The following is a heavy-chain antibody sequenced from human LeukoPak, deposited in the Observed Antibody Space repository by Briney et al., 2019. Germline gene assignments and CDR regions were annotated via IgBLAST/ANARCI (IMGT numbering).Heavy chain of an antibody. CDR3: ARLPLRRGEYFDL. V-gene: IGHV4-61*02. CDR2: IYTSGST. Sequence: SQTLSLTCTVSGGSISSGSYYWRWIRQPAGTGLEWIGRIYTSGSTNYNPSLKSRVTISVDTSKNQFSLKLSSVTAADTAVYYCARLPLRRGEYFDLWGRGTLVTVSS. J-gene: IGHJ2*01. D-gene: IGHD4-17*01. CDR1: GGSISSGSYY.